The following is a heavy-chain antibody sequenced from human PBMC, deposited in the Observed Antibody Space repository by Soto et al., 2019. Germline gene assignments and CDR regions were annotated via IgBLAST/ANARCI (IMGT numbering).Heavy chain of an antibody. V-gene: IGHV3-23*01. CDR1: GFTFRSYD. CDR2: ISDSGSST. Sequence: EVQQLESGGGLVQPGGSLRLSCAASGFTFRSYDMSWVRQAPGKGLEWVSGISDSGSSTYYADSVKGRFTISRDNSKNTLYLQMNSLRAEDTAVYYCAKDPSGMDVWGQGTTVTVSS. CDR3: AKDPSGMDV. J-gene: IGHJ6*02.